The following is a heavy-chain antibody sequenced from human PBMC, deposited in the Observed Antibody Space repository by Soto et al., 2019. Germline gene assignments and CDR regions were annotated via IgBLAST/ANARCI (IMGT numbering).Heavy chain of an antibody. Sequence: SETLSLTCAVYGGSFSGYYWSWIRQPPGKGLEWIGEINHSGSTNYNPSLKSRVTISVDTSKNQFSLKLSSVTAADTAVYYCARGVWAFWSGYYIWDYYYYYMDVWGKGTTVTVSS. CDR3: ARGVWAFWSGYYIWDYYYYYMDV. V-gene: IGHV4-34*01. D-gene: IGHD3-3*01. CDR2: INHSGST. CDR1: GGSFSGYY. J-gene: IGHJ6*03.